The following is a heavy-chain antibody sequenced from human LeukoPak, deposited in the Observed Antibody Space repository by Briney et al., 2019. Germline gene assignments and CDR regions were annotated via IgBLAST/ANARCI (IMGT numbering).Heavy chain of an antibody. CDR1: GYTFTGYY. D-gene: IGHD4-23*01. V-gene: IGHV1-2*02. J-gene: IGHJ3*02. CDR2: INPNSGGT. Sequence: GASVKVSCKASGYTFTGYYIHWVRQAPGQGLEWMGWINPNSGGTNYAQKFQRRATMTRDTSISTAYMELSRVRSDDTAVYYCARDPPETRHTYDYGGNSNAFDIWGQGTMVTVSS. CDR3: ARDPPETRHTYDYGGNSNAFDI.